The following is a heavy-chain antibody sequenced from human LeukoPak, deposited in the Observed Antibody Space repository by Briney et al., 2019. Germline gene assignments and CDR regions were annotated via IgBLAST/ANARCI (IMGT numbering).Heavy chain of an antibody. Sequence: GGSLRLSCAASGFTFSSYGMHWVRQAPGKGLEWVAFIRYDGSNKYYADSVKGRFTISRDNSKNTLYLQMNSLRAEDTAVYSCANTGMEFHYYYYMDVWGKGTTVTVSS. CDR3: ANTGMEFHYYYYMDV. J-gene: IGHJ6*03. V-gene: IGHV3-30*02. CDR1: GFTFSSYG. D-gene: IGHD6-13*01. CDR2: IRYDGSNK.